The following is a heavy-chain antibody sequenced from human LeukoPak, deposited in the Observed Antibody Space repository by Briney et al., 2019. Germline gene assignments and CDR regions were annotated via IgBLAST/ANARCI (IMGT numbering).Heavy chain of an antibody. CDR2: IKQDGSEK. V-gene: IGHV3-7*01. CDR1: GFTFSSYW. D-gene: IGHD3-22*01. CDR3: ARDRSYDSSGYYWDAFDI. J-gene: IGHJ3*02. Sequence: PGGSLRLSCAASGFTFSSYWMSWVRQAPGKGLEWVANIKQDGSEKYYVDSVKGRFTISRDNAKNSLYLQMNSLRAEDTAVYYCARDRSYDSSGYYWDAFDIWGQGTMVTVSS.